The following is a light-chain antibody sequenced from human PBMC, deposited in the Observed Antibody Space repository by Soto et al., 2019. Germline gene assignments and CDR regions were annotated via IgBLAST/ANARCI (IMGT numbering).Light chain of an antibody. CDR2: RAS. CDR3: LQYHNLWA. Sequence: ILMTQSPATVSVSPGESATLSCRASQNIYYNVAWYQHRPGQAPRLLIYRASTRAPGVPARFSGSGSGTEFTLTISSLQPEAFTVYSCLQYHNLWALGQGTTVDI. CDR1: QNIYYN. J-gene: IGKJ1*01. V-gene: IGKV3-15*01.